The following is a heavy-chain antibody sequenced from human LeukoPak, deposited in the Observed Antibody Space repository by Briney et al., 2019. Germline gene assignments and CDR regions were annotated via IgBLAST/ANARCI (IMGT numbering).Heavy chain of an antibody. CDR1: GGSISSYY. Sequence: SETLSLTCTVSGGSISSYYWSWIRQPPGKGLEWIGYIYYSGSINYNPSLKSRVTISVDTSKNQFSLKLSSVTAADTAVYYCATHYYDSSGPDYWGQGTLVTVSS. J-gene: IGHJ4*02. CDR3: ATHYYDSSGPDY. D-gene: IGHD3-22*01. CDR2: IYYSGSI. V-gene: IGHV4-59*01.